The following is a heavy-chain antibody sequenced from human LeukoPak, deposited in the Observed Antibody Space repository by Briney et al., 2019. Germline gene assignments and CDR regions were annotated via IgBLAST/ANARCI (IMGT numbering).Heavy chain of an antibody. J-gene: IGHJ3*02. V-gene: IGHV3-23*01. CDR1: GFTFSNYA. Sequence: GGSLRLSCAASGFTFSNYAMIWVRQAPGKGLEWVSAITGSYSTQYADSVKDRFTISRDNSKNTLYLQMYSLRAEDTAIYYCGRDPNGDYIGAFDMRGQGTVVTVSS. CDR2: ITGSYST. D-gene: IGHD4-17*01. CDR3: GRDPNGDYIGAFDM.